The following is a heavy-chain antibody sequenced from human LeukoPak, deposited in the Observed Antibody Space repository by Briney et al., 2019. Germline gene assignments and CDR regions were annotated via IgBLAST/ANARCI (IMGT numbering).Heavy chain of an antibody. Sequence: SETLFLTCTVSGYSISSGYYWGWIRQPPGKGLEWIGNIYHSGSTYSNPSLKSRVIISVDTSKNQFSLKLSSVTAADTAVYWCARGAFGVLLSAFDIWGQGTMVTVSS. CDR3: ARGAFGVLLSAFDI. CDR2: IYHSGST. V-gene: IGHV4-38-2*02. J-gene: IGHJ3*02. D-gene: IGHD3-3*01. CDR1: GYSISSGYY.